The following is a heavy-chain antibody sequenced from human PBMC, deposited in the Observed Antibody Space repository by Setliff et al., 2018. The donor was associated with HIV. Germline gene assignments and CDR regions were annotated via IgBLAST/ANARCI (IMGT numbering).Heavy chain of an antibody. CDR2: SYHSGST. J-gene: IGHJ6*02. CDR3: ARDNAYYYGSGSHRYYAMDV. V-gene: IGHV4-34*01. Sequence: GSLRLSCAASGFTFSDYYMTWIRQPPGKGLEWIGESYHSGSTNYNPSLKSRVTISVDKSKNQFSLKLISGIAADTAVYYCARDNAYYYGSGSHRYYAMDVWGRGTTVTVSS. D-gene: IGHD3-10*01. CDR1: GFTFSDYY.